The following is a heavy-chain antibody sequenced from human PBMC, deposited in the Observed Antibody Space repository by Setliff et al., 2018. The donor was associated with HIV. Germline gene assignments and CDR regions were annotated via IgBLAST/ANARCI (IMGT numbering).Heavy chain of an antibody. J-gene: IGHJ6*03. CDR3: ARDRAYCSSGSCYRPLVYYFYYMDV. D-gene: IGHD2-15*01. V-gene: IGHV1-2*02. CDR2: INPNSGGT. Sequence: GASVKVSCKASGYTFTGYHMHWVRQAPGQGLEWMGWINPNSGGTNYAQKFQGRVTMTRDTSITTAYMELSRLRSDDTAVYYCARDRAYCSSGSCYRPLVYYFYYMDVWGTGTTVTVSS. CDR1: GYTFTGYH.